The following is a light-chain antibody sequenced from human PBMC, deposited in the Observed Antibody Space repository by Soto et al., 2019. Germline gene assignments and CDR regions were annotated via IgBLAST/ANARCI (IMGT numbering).Light chain of an antibody. CDR3: SSYTSSSTLLYV. Sequence: QSALTQPASVSGSPGQSITISCTGTSSDVGGYNSVSWYQQHPGKAPKLMIYDVSKRPSGVSNRFSGSKSGNTASLTISGLQPEDEAEYYCSSYTSSSTLLYVFGTGTKLTVL. J-gene: IGLJ1*01. CDR1: SSDVGGYNS. CDR2: DVS. V-gene: IGLV2-14*01.